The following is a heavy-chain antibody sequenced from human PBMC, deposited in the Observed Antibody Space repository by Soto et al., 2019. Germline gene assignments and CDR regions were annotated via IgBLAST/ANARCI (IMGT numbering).Heavy chain of an antibody. CDR3: ARPIQYYYDSSSFFDP. J-gene: IGHJ5*02. D-gene: IGHD3-22*01. V-gene: IGHV1-69*13. CDR2: IIPIFGTA. CDR1: GGTFSSYA. Sequence: SVKVSCKASGGTFSSYAISWVRQAPGQGLEWMGGIIPIFGTANYAQKFQGRVTITADESTSTAYMELSSLRSEDTAVYYCARPIQYYYDSSSFFDPWGQGTLVTVSS.